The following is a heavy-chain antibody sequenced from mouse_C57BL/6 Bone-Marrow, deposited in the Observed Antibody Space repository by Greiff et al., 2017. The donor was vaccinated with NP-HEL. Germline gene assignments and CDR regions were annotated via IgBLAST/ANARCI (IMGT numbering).Heavy chain of an antibody. D-gene: IGHD1-1*01. J-gene: IGHJ4*01. CDR2: VYPYNGGT. Sequence: EVKLVESGPVLVKPGPSVKISCKASGFTFTDYYMHWVKQSHGKSLEWIGLVYPYNGGTSYNQKFKGKATLTVDTSSSTAYMELNSLTSEDSAVYYCAIGITTVVATRNYWGQGTSVTVSS. V-gene: IGHV1-36*01. CDR1: GFTFTDYY. CDR3: AIGITTVVATRNY.